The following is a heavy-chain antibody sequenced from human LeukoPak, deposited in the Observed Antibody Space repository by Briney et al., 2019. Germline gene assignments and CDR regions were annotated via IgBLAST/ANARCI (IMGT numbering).Heavy chain of an antibody. J-gene: IGHJ4*02. CDR1: GGSISSYF. D-gene: IGHD1-26*01. CDR3: ARTRDSGGSDY. CDR2: IYYTGST. V-gene: IGHV4-59*01. Sequence: SETLSLTCTVSGGSISSYFWSWIRQPPGKGMEWIGYIYYTGSTNYNPSLKIRVTISVDSSKNQFSLRLSSVTAADTAVYYCARTRDSGGSDYWGQGTLVTVSS.